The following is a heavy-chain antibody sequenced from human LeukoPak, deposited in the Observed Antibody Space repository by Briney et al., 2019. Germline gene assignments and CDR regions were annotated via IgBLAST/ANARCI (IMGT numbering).Heavy chain of an antibody. CDR1: GFTFSSYA. Sequence: GGSLRLSCAASGFTFSSYAMSWVRQAPGKGLEWVSAISGSGGSPYNADSVKGRFTISRDNSKNTLYLQMNSLRAEDTAVYYCAKTSRDVLTGYGNPTDSWGQGTLVTVSS. J-gene: IGHJ4*02. CDR3: AKTSRDVLTGYGNPTDS. CDR2: ISGSGGSP. D-gene: IGHD3-9*01. V-gene: IGHV3-23*01.